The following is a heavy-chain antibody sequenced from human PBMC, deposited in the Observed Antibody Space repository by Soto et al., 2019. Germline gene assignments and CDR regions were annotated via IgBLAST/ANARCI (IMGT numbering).Heavy chain of an antibody. V-gene: IGHV3-23*01. Sequence: EVQLLESGGGLVQPGGSLRLSCAASGFTLDTYIMYWVRQAPGKGLEWVSALTGSSGSTYYADSVRGRFTTSRDTSKSTLFLQMNSLRAEDTAIYYCAKSSAPGKSNGMDVWGQGTPVTVSS. D-gene: IGHD1-26*01. CDR2: LTGSSGST. CDR3: AKSSAPGKSNGMDV. CDR1: GFTLDTYI. J-gene: IGHJ6*02.